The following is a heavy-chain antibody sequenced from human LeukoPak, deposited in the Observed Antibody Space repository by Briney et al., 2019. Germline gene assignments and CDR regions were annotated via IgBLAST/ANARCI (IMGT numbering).Heavy chain of an antibody. CDR3: ARDSINYYDSSGYGAFDT. CDR2: IKQDGSEK. V-gene: IGHV3-7*01. CDR1: GFTFSSYW. Sequence: GGSLRLSCAASGFTFSSYWMSWVRQAPGKGLEWVANIKQDGSEKYYVDSVKGRFTISGDNAKNSLYLQMNSLRAEDTAVYYCARDSINYYDSSGYGAFDTWGQGTMVTVSS. J-gene: IGHJ3*02. D-gene: IGHD3-22*01.